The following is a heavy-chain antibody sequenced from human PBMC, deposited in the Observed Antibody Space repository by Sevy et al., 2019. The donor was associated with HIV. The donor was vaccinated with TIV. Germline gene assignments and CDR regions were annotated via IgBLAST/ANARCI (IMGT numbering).Heavy chain of an antibody. J-gene: IGHJ4*02. CDR2: ISYDGSNK. CDR3: AKDPSPDYGDYGGPYYFDY. CDR1: GFTFSSYG. Sequence: GGSLRLSCAASGFTFSSYGMHWVRQAPGKGLEWVAVISYDGSNKYYAHSVKGRFTISRDNSKNTLYLQMNSLRAEDTAVYYCAKDPSPDYGDYGGPYYFDYWGQGTLVTVSS. V-gene: IGHV3-30*18. D-gene: IGHD4-17*01.